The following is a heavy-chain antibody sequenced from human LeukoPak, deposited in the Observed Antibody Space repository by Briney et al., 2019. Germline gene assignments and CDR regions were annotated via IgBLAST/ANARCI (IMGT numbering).Heavy chain of an antibody. CDR2: ISNTGSDT. V-gene: IGHV3-23*01. CDR1: GFTFSNYA. J-gene: IGHJ6*02. Sequence: GGSLRLSCAASGFTFSNYAMSWVRQAPGKGLEWVSTISNTGSDTYYADSVKGRFTIPRDNSENTLYLQMNNLGAEDTAIHYCAKVPYSDYGSGRPPFMDVWGQGTTVAVSS. D-gene: IGHD3-10*01. CDR3: AKVPYSDYGSGRPPFMDV.